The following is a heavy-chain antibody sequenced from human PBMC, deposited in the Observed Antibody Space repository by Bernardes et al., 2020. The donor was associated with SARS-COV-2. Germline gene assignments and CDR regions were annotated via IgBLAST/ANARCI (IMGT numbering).Heavy chain of an antibody. V-gene: IGHV3-64D*06. CDR2: ISDNGGST. CDR3: VKERPGGDY. J-gene: IGHJ4*02. Sequence: GGSLRLSCAASGFTFSEYPMHWVRQTPGKGLEYVSRISDNGGSTHYGDSVKGRFTISGDNSKNTMYLQMNSLRVEDTAVYYCVKERPGGDYWGQGILVTVSS. CDR1: GFTFSEYP.